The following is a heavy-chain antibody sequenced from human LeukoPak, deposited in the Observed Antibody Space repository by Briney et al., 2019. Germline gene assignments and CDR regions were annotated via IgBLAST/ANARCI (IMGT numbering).Heavy chain of an antibody. V-gene: IGHV3-23*01. CDR3: AKDAGYDTSGYYYFPSDF. D-gene: IGHD3-22*01. Sequence: GGSLRLSCAASGFTFSSYAMSWVRQAPGKGLEWVAGLSGSGDRTYYADSVKGRFTISRDNSKNTVYLQMTHLRAGDTAIYYCAKDAGYDTSGYYYFPSDFWGQGALVTVSS. CDR1: GFTFSSYA. J-gene: IGHJ4*02. CDR2: LSGSGDRT.